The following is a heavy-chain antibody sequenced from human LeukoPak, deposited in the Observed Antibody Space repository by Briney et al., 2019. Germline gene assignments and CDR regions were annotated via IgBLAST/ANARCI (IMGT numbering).Heavy chain of an antibody. Sequence: SETLSLTCTVSGGSISSGSYYWRWIRQPAGKGLEWIERIYTSGSTNYNPSLKSRVTISVDTSKTQFPLKLSSVTAADTAVYYCARVALYGSGSYYFDYWGQGTLVTVSS. CDR2: IYTSGST. J-gene: IGHJ4*02. CDR1: GGSISSGSYY. D-gene: IGHD3-10*01. V-gene: IGHV4-61*02. CDR3: ARVALYGSGSYYFDY.